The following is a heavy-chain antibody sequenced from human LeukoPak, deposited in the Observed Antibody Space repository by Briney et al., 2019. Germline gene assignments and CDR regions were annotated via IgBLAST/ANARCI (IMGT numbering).Heavy chain of an antibody. Sequence: PSETLSLTCAVYGGSFSGYYWSWIRQPPGKGLEWIGEINHSGSTNYNPSLKSRVTISVDTSKNQFSLKLSSVTAADTAVYYCARDRYCSSTSCYGLNYYYMDVWGKGTTVTVSS. CDR2: INHSGST. J-gene: IGHJ6*03. CDR3: ARDRYCSSTSCYGLNYYYMDV. V-gene: IGHV4-34*01. CDR1: GGSFSGYY. D-gene: IGHD2-2*01.